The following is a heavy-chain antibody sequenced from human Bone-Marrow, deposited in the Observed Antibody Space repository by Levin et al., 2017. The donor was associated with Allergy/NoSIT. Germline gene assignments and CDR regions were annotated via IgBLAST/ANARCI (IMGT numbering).Heavy chain of an antibody. Sequence: SETLSLTCTVSGDSVSSDNYYWSWIRQPPGKGLEWIGYIYYSGKTFYNPSLTSRVAISVDTSKNQFSLKLPSVTVADTAVYFCGRLSRVLRTPQAFDIWGQGTVVTVSS. J-gene: IGHJ3*02. CDR2: IYYSGKT. V-gene: IGHV4-31*03. CDR1: GDSVSSDNYY. CDR3: GRLSRVLRTPQAFDI. D-gene: IGHD2/OR15-2a*01.